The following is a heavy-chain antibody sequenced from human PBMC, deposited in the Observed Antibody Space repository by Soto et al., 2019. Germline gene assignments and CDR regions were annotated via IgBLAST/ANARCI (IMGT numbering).Heavy chain of an antibody. V-gene: IGHV3-23*01. CDR3: AKNSREYSYGAIDY. D-gene: IGHD5-18*01. CDR2: ISGSGVSA. CDR1: GFTFSNYA. Sequence: GGSLRLSCAASGFTFSNYAMSWVRQTPGKGLEWVSGISGSGVSAYYADSVKGRFTIPRDNSKNTLYLQMNSLRAEDTAIYYCAKNSREYSYGAIDYWGQGTLVTVSS. J-gene: IGHJ4*02.